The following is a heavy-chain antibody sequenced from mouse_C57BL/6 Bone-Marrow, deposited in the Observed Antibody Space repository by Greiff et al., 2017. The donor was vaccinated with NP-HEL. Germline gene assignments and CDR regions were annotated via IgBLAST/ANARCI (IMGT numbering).Heavy chain of an antibody. J-gene: IGHJ4*01. Sequence: VQLVESGAELVKPGASVKISCKASGYAFSSYWMNWVKERPGKGLEWIGQIYPGDGATKYNGKFKGKATLTADTSSSTAYMQVSSLTSEDSAVYFWARGDYGSSRFGYARDYWGQGTSVTVTS. V-gene: IGHV1-80*01. CDR3: ARGDYGSSRFGYARDY. D-gene: IGHD1-1*01. CDR2: IYPGDGAT. CDR1: GYAFSSYW.